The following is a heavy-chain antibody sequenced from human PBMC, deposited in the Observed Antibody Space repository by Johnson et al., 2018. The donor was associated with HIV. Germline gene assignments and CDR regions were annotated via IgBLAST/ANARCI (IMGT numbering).Heavy chain of an antibody. CDR1: GFTFSSYA. J-gene: IGHJ3*02. D-gene: IGHD4-17*01. CDR2: ISYDGNNK. Sequence: QVQLVESGGGVVQPGRSLRLSCASSGFTFSSYAMHWVRQAPGKGLKWVAVISYDGNNKYYADSVKGRFTISRDNSKNTLYLQINSLRAEATAVYYCARVSSSVTTARYGAFDIWGQGTMVIVSS. V-gene: IGHV3-30-3*01. CDR3: ARVSSSVTTARYGAFDI.